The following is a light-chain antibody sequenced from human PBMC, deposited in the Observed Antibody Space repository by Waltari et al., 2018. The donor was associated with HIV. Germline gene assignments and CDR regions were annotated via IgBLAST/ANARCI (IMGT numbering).Light chain of an antibody. V-gene: IGLV2-18*02. CDR1: NSDIGTYTR. J-gene: IGLJ1*01. CDR2: AVN. CDR3: SSYTTTTARV. Sequence: QSALTQPLAVSGSPGQSVTISCTGTNSDIGTYTRFCWYHQTPGTAPKLMIYAVNSPPSGVPDRFSGSKSGNTASLTISGLQAEDEGDYYCSSYTTTTARVFGTGTKVTVL.